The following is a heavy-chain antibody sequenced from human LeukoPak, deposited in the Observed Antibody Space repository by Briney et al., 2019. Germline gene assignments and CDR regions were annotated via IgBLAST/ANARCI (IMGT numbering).Heavy chain of an antibody. D-gene: IGHD6-13*01. CDR3: AKDGIAAATGSPSFDY. CDR1: GFTFDDYA. CDR2: ISWNSGSI. V-gene: IGHV3-9*01. Sequence: GGSLRLSCAASGFTFDDYAMHWVRQAPGKGLEWVSGISWNSGSIGYADSVKGRFTISRDNAKNSLYLQMNSLRAEDTALYYCAKDGIAAATGSPSFDYWGREPWSPSPQ. J-gene: IGHJ4*02.